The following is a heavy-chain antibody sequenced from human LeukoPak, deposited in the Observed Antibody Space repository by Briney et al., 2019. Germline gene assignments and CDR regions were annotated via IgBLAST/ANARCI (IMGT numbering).Heavy chain of an antibody. D-gene: IGHD1-26*01. Sequence: SETLSLTCTVSGGSISNYYWTWIRQPAGKGLEWIGRIYTSGSTNYNPSLKSRVTMSVDTSKNQFSLKLSSVTAADTAVYYCARSGFSGSYYQSDYWGQGTLVTVSS. CDR3: ARSGFSGSYYQSDY. CDR1: GGSISNYY. J-gene: IGHJ4*02. V-gene: IGHV4-4*07. CDR2: IYTSGST.